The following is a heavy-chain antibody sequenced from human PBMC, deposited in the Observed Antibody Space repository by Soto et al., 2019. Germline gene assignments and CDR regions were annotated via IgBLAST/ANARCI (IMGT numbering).Heavy chain of an antibody. D-gene: IGHD6-13*01. V-gene: IGHV1-69*12. J-gene: IGHJ4*02. CDR3: ARVGSSWYGVGAFDY. Sequence: QVQLVQSGAEVKKPGSSVKVSCKASGGTFSSYAISWVRQAPGQGLEWMGGIIPIFGTANYAQKFQGRVTITADESPSTGYMELSSLRSEDTAVYYCARVGSSWYGVGAFDYWGQGTLVTVSS. CDR1: GGTFSSYA. CDR2: IIPIFGTA.